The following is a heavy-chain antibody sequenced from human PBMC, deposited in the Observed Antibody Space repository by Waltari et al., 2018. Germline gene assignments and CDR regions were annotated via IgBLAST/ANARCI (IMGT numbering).Heavy chain of an antibody. CDR2: IHHSGNT. D-gene: IGHD1-20*01. J-gene: IGHJ4*02. CDR1: CF. CDR3: ARWDAPGRYFGD. Sequence: CFLNGIRQPPGKGLQLIGYIHHSGNTKCNPALKSRVTMAVETSKSQCSLRLTSVSATDTAVYYGARWDAPGRYFGDWGQGTPVTVSS. V-gene: IGHV4-59*08.